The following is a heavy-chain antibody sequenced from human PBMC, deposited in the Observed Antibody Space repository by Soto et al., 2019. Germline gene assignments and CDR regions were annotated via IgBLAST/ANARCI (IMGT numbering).Heavy chain of an antibody. V-gene: IGHV1-2*02. CDR1: GYTFTGYY. CDR2: INPNSGVT. D-gene: IGHD1-1*01. CDR3: ASYWNDPGPYAFDI. J-gene: IGHJ3*02. Sequence: SVKVSCKASGYTFTGYYVHWVRQAPGQGLEWMGWINPNSGVTNYAQKFQGRVTMTRDTSISTAYMELSRLRSDDTAVYYCASYWNDPGPYAFDIWGQGTMVTVSS.